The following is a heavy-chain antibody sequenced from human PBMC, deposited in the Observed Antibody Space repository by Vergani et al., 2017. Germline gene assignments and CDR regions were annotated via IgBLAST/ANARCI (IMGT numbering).Heavy chain of an antibody. CDR1: GFTFSSYT. V-gene: IGHV3-30-3*01. J-gene: IGHJ3*02. D-gene: IGHD6-13*01. CDR3: ARAHGIATDAFDI. Sequence: QVQLVESGGGVVQPGRSLRLSCAASGFTFSSYTLHWARQAPGTGLEWVAVLSFDGSTKYYAESVKGRFTISRDNSKNTLYLQMNSLRTEDTAVYYCARAHGIATDAFDIWGQGTVVTVSS. CDR2: LSFDGSTK.